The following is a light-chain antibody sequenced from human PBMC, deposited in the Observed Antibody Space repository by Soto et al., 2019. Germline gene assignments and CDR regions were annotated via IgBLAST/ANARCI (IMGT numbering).Light chain of an antibody. Sequence: DIVMTQSPESLAVSLGERATINCKSSQSVFYSSNNKNYLTWYQQKPGQPPKLPIYWASTRESGVPDRFSGSGSETDFTLTISSLQAEDVAVYYCQQYYSLPLTFGGGTKVEIK. CDR3: QQYYSLPLT. V-gene: IGKV4-1*01. CDR2: WAS. J-gene: IGKJ4*01. CDR1: QSVFYSSNNKNY.